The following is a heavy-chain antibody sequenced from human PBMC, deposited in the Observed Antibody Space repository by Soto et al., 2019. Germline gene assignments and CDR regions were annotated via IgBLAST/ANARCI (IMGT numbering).Heavy chain of an antibody. Sequence: QVVLVQSGAEVKKPGDSVKVSCKSSGYKFTNYYIHWVRQAPGLGPEWMAWVNAKRGDAIYAQKFQGWGTMTRDLATTTAYFEVHRLKPDDTALYFCARDPDLPGQYWYFNLWGRGTLVTVSS. J-gene: IGHJ2*01. D-gene: IGHD4-4*01. CDR2: VNAKRGDA. V-gene: IGHV1-2*04. CDR3: ARDPDLPGQYWYFNL. CDR1: GYKFTNYY.